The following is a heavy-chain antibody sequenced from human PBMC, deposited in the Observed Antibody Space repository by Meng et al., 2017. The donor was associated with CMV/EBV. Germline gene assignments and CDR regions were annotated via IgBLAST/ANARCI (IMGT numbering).Heavy chain of an antibody. CDR2: INHSGST. CDR1: GGSFSGYY. D-gene: IGHD3-10*01. J-gene: IGHJ4*02. Sequence: VQVPHWGAGPLKPSETLSLTRAVYGGSFSGYYWSLIRQPPGKGLEWIGEINHSGSTNYNPSLKSRVTISVDTSKNQFSLKLSSVTAADTAVYYCARESMVRGEDWGQGTLVTVSS. CDR3: ARESMVRGED. V-gene: IGHV4-34*01.